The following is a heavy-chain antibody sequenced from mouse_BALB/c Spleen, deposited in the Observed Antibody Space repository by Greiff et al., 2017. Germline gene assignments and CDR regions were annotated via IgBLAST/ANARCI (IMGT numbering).Heavy chain of an antibody. D-gene: IGHD2-4*01. J-gene: IGHJ4*01. Sequence: EVQRVESGAELVRPGALVKLSCKASGFNIKDYYMHWVKQRPEQGLEWIGWIDPENGNTIYDPKFQGKASITADTSSNTAYLQLSSLTSEDTAVYYCARGYDYDGAMDYWGQGTSVTVSS. V-gene: IGHV14-1*02. CDR1: GFNIKDYY. CDR2: IDPENGNT. CDR3: ARGYDYDGAMDY.